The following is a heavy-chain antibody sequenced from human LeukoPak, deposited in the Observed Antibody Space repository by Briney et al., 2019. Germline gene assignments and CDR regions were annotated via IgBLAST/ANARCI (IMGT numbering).Heavy chain of an antibody. CDR1: GFTFDDYA. J-gene: IGHJ4*02. Sequence: PGRSLRLSCAASGFTFDDYAMHWVRQAPGKGLEWVSGISWNSGSIGYADSVKGRFTISRDNAKNSLYLQMNSLRAEDTALYYCAKDPSAAPSYFDYWGQGTLVTVSS. D-gene: IGHD6-25*01. CDR2: ISWNSGSI. V-gene: IGHV3-9*01. CDR3: AKDPSAAPSYFDY.